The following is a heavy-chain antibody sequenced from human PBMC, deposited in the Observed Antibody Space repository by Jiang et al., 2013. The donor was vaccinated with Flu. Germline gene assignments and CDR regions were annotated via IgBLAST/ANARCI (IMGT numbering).Heavy chain of an antibody. J-gene: IGHJ6*02. CDR2: MNPNSGDT. Sequence: GAEVKKPGASVKASCKASGYTFTSYDINWVRQATGQGLEWMGWMNPNSGDTGYAQKFQGRVTMTRNTSISTAYMELSSLRSEDTAVYYCARGLPINDFWSGWSGWGNYYYYYGMDVWGQGTTVTVSS. V-gene: IGHV1-8*01. CDR3: ARGLPINDFWSGWSGWGNYYYYYGMDV. CDR1: GYTFTSYD. D-gene: IGHD3-3*01.